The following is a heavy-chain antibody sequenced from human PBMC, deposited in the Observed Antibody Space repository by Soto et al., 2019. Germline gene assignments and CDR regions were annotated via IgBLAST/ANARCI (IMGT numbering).Heavy chain of an antibody. CDR1: GFSFTNSA. Sequence: QMQVVQSGPEVKRPGTSVKVPCKASGFSFTNSAVQWVRQARGQHLEWIGYIIIAGGGTKYAQNLQGRITITRDMSTSPAYMELSSLRSEDTAIYYCAAELYSGGRCCSFDIWGQGTVVTVSS. D-gene: IGHD2-15*01. CDR2: IIIAGGGT. CDR3: AAELYSGGRCCSFDI. J-gene: IGHJ3*02. V-gene: IGHV1-58*01.